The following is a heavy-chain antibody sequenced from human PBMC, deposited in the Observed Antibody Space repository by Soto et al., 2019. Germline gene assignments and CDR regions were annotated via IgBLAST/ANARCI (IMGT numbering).Heavy chain of an antibody. CDR3: ARVPGGGILNY. Sequence: GSLRLSCAASGFTVSSSYMNWVRQAPGKGLEWVSLIYGGGRKYYAESVKGRLTNYKEISKNLLYLQMNSLRAEDTAVYYCARVPGGGILNYWGQGTLVTVSS. CDR1: GFTVSSSY. D-gene: IGHD2-15*01. V-gene: IGHV3-66*01. CDR2: IYGGGRK. J-gene: IGHJ4*02.